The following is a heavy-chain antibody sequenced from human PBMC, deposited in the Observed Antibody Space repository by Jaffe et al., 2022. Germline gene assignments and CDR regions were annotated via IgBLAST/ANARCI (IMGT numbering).Heavy chain of an antibody. V-gene: IGHV4-34*01. J-gene: IGHJ5*02. Sequence: QVQLQQWGAGLLKPSETLSLTCAVYGGSFSGYYWSWIRQPPGKGLEWIGEINHSGSTNYNPSLKSRVTISVDTSKNQFSLKLSSVTAADTAVYYCARGNLIRYFDWLSRGRWFDPWGQGTLVTVSS. D-gene: IGHD3-9*01. CDR3: ARGNLIRYFDWLSRGRWFDP. CDR2: INHSGST. CDR1: GGSFSGYY.